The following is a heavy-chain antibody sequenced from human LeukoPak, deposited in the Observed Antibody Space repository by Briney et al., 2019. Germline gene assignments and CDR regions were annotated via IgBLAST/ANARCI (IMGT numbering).Heavy chain of an antibody. D-gene: IGHD2-2*01. V-gene: IGHV1-2*04. CDR1: GYTFTGYY. CDR2: ISPNSGGT. CDR3: ATSDIVVVPAAPNYGMDV. J-gene: IGHJ6*02. Sequence: ASVKVSCKASGYTFTGYYMHWVRQAPGQGLEWMGWISPNSGGTNYAQKFQGWVTMTRDTSISTAYMELSRLRSDDTAVYYCATSDIVVVPAAPNYGMDVWGQGTTVTVSS.